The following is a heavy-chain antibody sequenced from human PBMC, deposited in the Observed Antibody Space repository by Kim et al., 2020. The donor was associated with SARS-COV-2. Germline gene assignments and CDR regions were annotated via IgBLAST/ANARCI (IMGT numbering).Heavy chain of an antibody. D-gene: IGHD2-21*01. Sequence: GGSLRLFCAASGFSFTNAWMSWVRQAPGKGLEWVGRIKSKADGGTTDYAAPVNGRFTISRDDSKDTLYLQMNSLKNEDTAVYYCISYSPFDYWGQGTLVTVSS. CDR3: ISYSPFDY. CDR1: GFSFTNAW. CDR2: IKSKADGGTT. J-gene: IGHJ4*02. V-gene: IGHV3-15*01.